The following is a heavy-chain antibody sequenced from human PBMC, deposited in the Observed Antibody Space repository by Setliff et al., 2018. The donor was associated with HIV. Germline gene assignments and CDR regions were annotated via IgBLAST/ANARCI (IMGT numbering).Heavy chain of an antibody. CDR3: ARDTWQKFDYDDSGFYYWDC. J-gene: IGHJ4*02. Sequence: GSLRLSCVASGFTLSTYSMNWVRQAPGQGLEWVSSITTTGGDIWYADSVKGRFTISRDNAKNSLYLQLNSLRAEDTAVYFCARDTWQKFDYDDSGFYYWDCWGQGTLVTVSS. CDR1: GFTLSTYS. V-gene: IGHV3-21*01. D-gene: IGHD3-22*01. CDR2: ITTTGGDI.